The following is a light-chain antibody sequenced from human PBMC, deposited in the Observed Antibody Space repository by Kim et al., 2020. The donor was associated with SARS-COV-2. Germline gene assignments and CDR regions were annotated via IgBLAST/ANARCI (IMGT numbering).Light chain of an antibody. Sequence: ALGQTVRITLQGDSLRSYSASRYQQKPEQDPVLVRYGKNNGSSGIPDRFSVSSSGNTASLTITGAQAEDDAHYYCNSRDSSGNHLVFGGGTQLTVL. CDR1: SLRSYS. V-gene: IGLV3-19*01. CDR2: GKN. J-gene: IGLJ2*01. CDR3: NSRDSSGNHLV.